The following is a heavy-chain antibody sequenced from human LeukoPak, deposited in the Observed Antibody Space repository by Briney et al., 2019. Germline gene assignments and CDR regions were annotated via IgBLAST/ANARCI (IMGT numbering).Heavy chain of an antibody. CDR1: GFTFSAYA. V-gene: IGHV3-30*09. D-gene: IGHD5-12*01. Sequence: GGSLRLSCATSGFTFSAYAMHWVRQAPGKGLEWVTVLSYDGTNKFYADSVKGRFAISRDNSKNTLSLQMSSLRPEDTAMYYCARGDGGYDSTLLYWGQGTLVTVSS. J-gene: IGHJ4*02. CDR2: LSYDGTNK. CDR3: ARGDGGYDSTLLY.